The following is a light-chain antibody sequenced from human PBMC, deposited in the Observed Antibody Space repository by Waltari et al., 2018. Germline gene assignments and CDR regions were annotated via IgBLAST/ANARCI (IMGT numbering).Light chain of an antibody. CDR2: GAS. J-gene: IGKJ1*01. V-gene: IGKV3-20*01. Sequence: EIVLTQSPGTLSLSLGERANVSCMASQSVSRALAWYQQKPGQGPRLLRYGASTRATGIPNRVSGSCSGTDFSLTISRLEPDDFAVYYCQHYLRLPVTFGQGTTVEI. CDR1: QSVSRA. CDR3: QHYLRLPVT.